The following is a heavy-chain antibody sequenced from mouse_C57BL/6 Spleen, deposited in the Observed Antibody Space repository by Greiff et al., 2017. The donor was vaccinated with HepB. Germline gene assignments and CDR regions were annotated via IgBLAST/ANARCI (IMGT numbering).Heavy chain of an antibody. CDR1: GFNIKDDY. D-gene: IGHD2-4*01. J-gene: IGHJ3*01. CDR3: TTPIYYDPAWFAY. V-gene: IGHV14-4*01. CDR2: IDPENGDT. Sequence: VKLQQSGAELVRPGASVKLSCTASGFNIKDDYMHWVKQRPEQGLEWIGWIDPENGDTEYASKFQGKATITADTSSNTAYLQLSSLTSEDTAVYYCTTPIYYDPAWFAYWGQGTLVTVSA.